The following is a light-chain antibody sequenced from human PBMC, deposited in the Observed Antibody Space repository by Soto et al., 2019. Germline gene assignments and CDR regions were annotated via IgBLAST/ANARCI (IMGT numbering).Light chain of an antibody. J-gene: IGLJ3*02. CDR2: RNN. V-gene: IGLV1-47*01. CDR1: SSHIGSNY. Sequence: QSVLTQPPSASGTPGQRVTISCSGSSSHIGSNYVYWYQQLPGTAPKLLIYRNNQRPSGVPDRFSGSKSGTSASLAISGLRSEGEADYYCAAWDDSLSGWVFGGGTKVTVL. CDR3: AAWDDSLSGWV.